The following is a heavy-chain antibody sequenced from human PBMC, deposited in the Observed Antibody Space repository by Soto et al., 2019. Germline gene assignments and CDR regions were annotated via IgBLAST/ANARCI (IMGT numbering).Heavy chain of an antibody. J-gene: IGHJ4*02. CDR2: IIPIFGTA. Sequence: SVKVSCKASGGTFSSYAISWVRQAPGQGLEWMGGIIPIFGTANYAQKFQGRVTITADESTSTAYMELSSLRSEDTAVYYCARHYDILTGVDYWGQGTLVTVSS. CDR1: GGTFSSYA. D-gene: IGHD3-9*01. CDR3: ARHYDILTGVDY. V-gene: IGHV1-69*13.